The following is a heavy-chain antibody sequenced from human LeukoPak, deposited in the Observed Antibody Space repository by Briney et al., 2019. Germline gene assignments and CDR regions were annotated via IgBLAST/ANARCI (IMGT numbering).Heavy chain of an antibody. J-gene: IGHJ4*02. CDR3: ARVRGPTVATMYFDY. Sequence: GGSLRLSCAASGFTFVSHGMIWVRQAPGKGPEWLSYISPGSTTINSADSVKDRFTTSRDKAKSSLFLQMNSLRAEDTAVYYCARVRGPTVATMYFDYWGQGALVTVSS. CDR1: GFTFVSHG. CDR2: ISPGSTTI. D-gene: IGHD5-12*01. V-gene: IGHV3-48*01.